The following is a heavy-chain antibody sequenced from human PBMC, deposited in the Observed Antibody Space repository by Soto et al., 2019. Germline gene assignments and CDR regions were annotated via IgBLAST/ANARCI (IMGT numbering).Heavy chain of an antibody. D-gene: IGHD3-22*01. Sequence: GASVKVPCQASRYTFTFYGISLALQSPWQWLDWMGCISAYNGNTNYAQKLQGRDTMTTDTSTSIAYVELRSLRSDDTAVYHCARSENYYDSSGYYSVSFFDYWGQGTLVTVSS. J-gene: IGHJ4*02. CDR3: ARSENYYDSSGYYSVSFFDY. V-gene: IGHV1-18*04. CDR1: RYTFTFYG. CDR2: ISAYNGNT.